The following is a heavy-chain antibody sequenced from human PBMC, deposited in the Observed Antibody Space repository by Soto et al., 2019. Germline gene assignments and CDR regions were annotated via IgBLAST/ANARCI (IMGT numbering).Heavy chain of an antibody. CDR3: ARGLNHYYDSSGYYSYYGMDV. J-gene: IGHJ6*02. Sequence: KPGGSLRLSCAASGFTFSSYSMNWVRQAPGKGLEWVSSISSSSSYIYYADSVKGRFTISRDNAKNSLYLQMNSLRAEDTAVYYCARGLNHYYDSSGYYSYYGMDVWGQGTTVTVSS. CDR2: ISSSSSYI. CDR1: GFTFSSYS. D-gene: IGHD3-22*01. V-gene: IGHV3-21*01.